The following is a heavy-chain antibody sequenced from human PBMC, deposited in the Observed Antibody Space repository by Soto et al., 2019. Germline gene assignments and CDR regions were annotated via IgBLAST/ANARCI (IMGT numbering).Heavy chain of an antibody. CDR2: VFPGDSDT. V-gene: IGHV5-51*01. Sequence: GESLKISCKGSGYSFSTYWIGWVRQMPGKGLEWVGIVFPGDSDTIYSPSFQGQVTISADRSINTAYLQWSSLKASDTAMYYCARHDRRGYTPGDQAFDIWGQGTMVTVSS. CDR1: GYSFSTYW. CDR3: ARHDRRGYTPGDQAFDI. J-gene: IGHJ3*02. D-gene: IGHD5-18*01.